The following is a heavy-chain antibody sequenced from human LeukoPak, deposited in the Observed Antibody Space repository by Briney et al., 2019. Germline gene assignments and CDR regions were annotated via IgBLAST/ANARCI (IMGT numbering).Heavy chain of an antibody. Sequence: GGSLRLCCAASGFTFSSYVRSWVRYAPGKGLEWVSGIRDTGSSRYYADSAKGRFTISRDNPKNTLYLQMNSLRADDTAIYYCTRESIYCSSSSCYSPYGLGVWGQGTTVTVSS. CDR2: IRDTGSSR. D-gene: IGHD2-2*02. V-gene: IGHV3-23*01. CDR1: GFTFSSYV. CDR3: TRESIYCSSSSCYSPYGLGV. J-gene: IGHJ6*02.